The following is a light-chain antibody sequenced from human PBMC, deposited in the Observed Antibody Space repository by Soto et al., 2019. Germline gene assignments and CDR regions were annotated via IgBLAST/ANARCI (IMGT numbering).Light chain of an antibody. J-gene: IGKJ5*01. CDR1: QDISSY. CDR2: TAS. V-gene: IGKV1-9*01. Sequence: DIQLTQSPSFLSASVGDRVTITCLASQDISSYLAWYNQKPGKAPKLLIHTASTLQSGVPSRFSGSGSGTEFTLTINSLQPEDFATYYCQQRHSYPITFGQGTRLETK. CDR3: QQRHSYPIT.